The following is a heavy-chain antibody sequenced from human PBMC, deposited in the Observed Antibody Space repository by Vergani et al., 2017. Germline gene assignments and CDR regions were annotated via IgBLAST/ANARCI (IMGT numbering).Heavy chain of an antibody. V-gene: IGHV2-5*01. D-gene: IGHD2-2*01. CDR2: IYWNDDK. CDR3: AHRIGYCSSTSCRSRELDAFDI. Sequence: QITLKESGPTLVKPTQTLTLTCTFSGFSLSTSGVGVGWIRQPPGKALEWLALIYWNDDKRYSPSLKSRLTITKDTSKNQVVLTMTNMDPVDTATYYCAHRIGYCSSTSCRSRELDAFDIWGQGTMVTVSS. CDR1: GFSLSTSGVG. J-gene: IGHJ3*02.